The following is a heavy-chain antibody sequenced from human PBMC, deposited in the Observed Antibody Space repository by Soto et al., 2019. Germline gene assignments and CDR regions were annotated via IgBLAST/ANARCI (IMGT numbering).Heavy chain of an antibody. CDR1: GFTFGDYA. CDR3: SRDGDYYVSGTYGYFVY. Sequence: GGSLRLSCTASGFTFGDYAMSWVRQAPGKGLEWVGFIRSRPYGGTTEYAASVRGRFTISRDDSKSVAYLQMNSLKTDDTALYYCSRDGDYYVSGTYGYFVYWGQGTLVTVSS. D-gene: IGHD3-10*01. V-gene: IGHV3-49*04. CDR2: IRSRPYGGTT. J-gene: IGHJ4*02.